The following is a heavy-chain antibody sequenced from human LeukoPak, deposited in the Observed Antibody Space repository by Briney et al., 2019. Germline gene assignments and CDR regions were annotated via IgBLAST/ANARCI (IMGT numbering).Heavy chain of an antibody. J-gene: IGHJ3*01. Sequence: PSKTLCLTCAASGGSVSVCNTYWIWIRQPPGQGLESIIYTYYTGSTSDNPSLKSRVSISVDTSNKQFSLKLKSVTAADAALYFCARGRYYDSLTGSERGAFDVWGQGTMVTASS. CDR2: TYYTGST. CDR3: ARGRYYDSLTGSERGAFDV. CDR1: GGSVSVCNTY. D-gene: IGHD3-9*01. V-gene: IGHV4-61*01.